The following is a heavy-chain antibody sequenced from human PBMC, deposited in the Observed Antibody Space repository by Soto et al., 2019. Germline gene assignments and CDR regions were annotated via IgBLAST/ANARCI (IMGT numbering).Heavy chain of an antibody. CDR3: ASIVATPPGSYYYYGMDV. D-gene: IGHD5-12*01. CDR1: GGSISSGGYY. CDR2: IYYSGST. V-gene: IGHV4-31*03. Sequence: QVQLQESGPGLVKPSQTLSLTCTVSGGSISSGGYYWSWIRQHPGKGLEWIGYIYYSGSTYYNPSLKSRVTISVDTSKNQFSLKLSSVTAADTAVYYCASIVATPPGSYYYYGMDVWGQGTTVTVSS. J-gene: IGHJ6*02.